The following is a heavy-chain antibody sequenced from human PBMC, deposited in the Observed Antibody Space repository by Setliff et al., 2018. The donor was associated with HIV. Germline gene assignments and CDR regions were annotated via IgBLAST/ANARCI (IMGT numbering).Heavy chain of an antibody. CDR1: DASITMTYNY. J-gene: IGHJ4*02. CDR3: VRHKGDYNFWKGYYGSGPYYFDS. V-gene: IGHV4-39*01. Sequence: SETLSLTCTVPDASITMTYNYWGWIRQPPGKGREWIGSIYYSGSNYYNPSLKSRATISVDTSKNQISLNLSSMTAADTAIYYFVRHKGDYNFWKGYYGSGPYYFDSWGQGTLVTVSS. CDR2: IYYSGSN. D-gene: IGHD3-3*01.